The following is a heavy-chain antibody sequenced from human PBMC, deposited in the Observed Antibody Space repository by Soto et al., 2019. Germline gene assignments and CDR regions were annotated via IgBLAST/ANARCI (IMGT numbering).Heavy chain of an antibody. D-gene: IGHD3-22*01. CDR2: ISGSGGST. J-gene: IGHJ4*02. CDR3: AKDSTENYYDSSGSMDY. CDR1: GFTFSSYA. Sequence: GVSLRLSCAASGFTFSSYAMSWVRQAPGKGLEWVSAISGSGGSTYYADSVKGRFTISRDNSKNTLYLQMKSLRAEDTAVYYCAKDSTENYYDSSGSMDYWGQGTLVPVSA. V-gene: IGHV3-23*01.